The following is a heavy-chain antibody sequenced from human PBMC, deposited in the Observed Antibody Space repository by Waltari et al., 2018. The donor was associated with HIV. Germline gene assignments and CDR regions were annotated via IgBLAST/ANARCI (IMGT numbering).Heavy chain of an antibody. D-gene: IGHD2-15*01. CDR3: ARDRTPVTTGDFDS. Sequence: QIVESGGRLVRPAGSLKLSCVVSDLPFSGFTMTWVRQTPQKRLEWVASIGSSSSYIYYRDSLRGRFIVSRDNAKRSVFLQMNNVRPDDTATYYCARDRTPVTTGDFDSWGQGTLVVVSS. J-gene: IGHJ4*02. CDR2: IGSSSSYI. V-gene: IGHV3-21*02. CDR1: DLPFSGFT.